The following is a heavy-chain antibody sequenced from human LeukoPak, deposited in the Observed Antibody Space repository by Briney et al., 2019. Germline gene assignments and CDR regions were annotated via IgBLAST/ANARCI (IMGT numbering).Heavy chain of an antibody. CDR3: ASPDPYYYYMDV. CDR1: GGSISSYY. J-gene: IGHJ6*03. Sequence: SETLSLTCTVSGGSISSYYWSWIRQPPGKGLEWIGSIYYSGSTYYNPSLKSRVTISVDTSKNQFSLKLSSVTAADTAVYYCASPDPYYYYMDVWGKGTTVTISS. CDR2: IYYSGST. V-gene: IGHV4-39*01.